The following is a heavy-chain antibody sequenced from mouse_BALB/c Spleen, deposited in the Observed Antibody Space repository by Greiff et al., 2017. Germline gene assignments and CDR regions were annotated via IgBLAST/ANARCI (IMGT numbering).Heavy chain of an antibody. J-gene: IGHJ1*01. V-gene: IGHV1-69*02. CDR1: GYTFTSYW. CDR3: TRGGVFDV. Sequence: VKLKQPGAELVRPGASVKLSCKASGYTFTSYWINWVKQRPGQGLEWIGNIYPSDSYTNYNQKFKDKATLTVDKSSSTAYMQLSSPTSEDSAVYYCTRGGVFDVWGAGTTVTVSS. CDR2: IYPSDSYT.